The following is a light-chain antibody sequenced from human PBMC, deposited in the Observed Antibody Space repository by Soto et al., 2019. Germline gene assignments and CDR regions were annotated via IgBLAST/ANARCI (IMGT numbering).Light chain of an antibody. CDR1: TGTVTSGHF. J-gene: IGLJ2*01. CDR2: DTS. Sequence: QAVVTQEPSLTVSPGGTVTLTCGSSTGTVTSGHFPFWFQQKPGQAPRTLISDTSNKHSWTPARFSGSLLGDKAALTLSGAQPEDEAEYYCLLSFPGAVVFGGGPKLTVL. CDR3: LLSFPGAVV. V-gene: IGLV7-46*01.